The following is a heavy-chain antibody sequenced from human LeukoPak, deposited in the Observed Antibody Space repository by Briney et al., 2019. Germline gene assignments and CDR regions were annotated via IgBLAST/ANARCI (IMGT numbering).Heavy chain of an antibody. Sequence: GGSLRLSCAASGFTFDDYAMHWVRQAPGKGLEWVSGISWNSGSIGYADSVKGRFTISRDNAKNSLYLQMNSLRAEDTALYYCARGPHERSGYPDDWGQGTLVTVSS. J-gene: IGHJ4*02. CDR1: GFTFDDYA. CDR3: ARGPHERSGYPDD. D-gene: IGHD3-22*01. CDR2: ISWNSGSI. V-gene: IGHV3-9*01.